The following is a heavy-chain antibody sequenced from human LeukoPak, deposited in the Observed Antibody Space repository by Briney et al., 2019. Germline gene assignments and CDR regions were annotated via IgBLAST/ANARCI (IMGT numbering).Heavy chain of an antibody. V-gene: IGHV3-21*01. CDR1: GFTFSSYW. D-gene: IGHD2-15*01. J-gene: IGHJ4*02. Sequence: GGSLRLSCAASGFTFSSYWMNWVRQAPGKGLEWVSSISSSSSYIYYADSVKGRFTISRDNAKNSLYLQMNSLRAEDTAVYYCARGICSGGSCLDYWGQGTLVTVSS. CDR3: ARGICSGGSCLDY. CDR2: ISSSSSYI.